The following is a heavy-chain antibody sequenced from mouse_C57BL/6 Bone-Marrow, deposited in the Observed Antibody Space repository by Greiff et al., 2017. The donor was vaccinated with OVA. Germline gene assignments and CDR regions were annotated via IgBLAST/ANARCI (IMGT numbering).Heavy chain of an antibody. Sequence: EVQLQQSGPELVKPGASVKMSCKASGYTFTDYNMHWVKQSHGQSLEWIGYINPNNGGTSYNQKFKGKATLTVNKSSSTAYMELRSLTSEDSAVYYCARGLCSKEGYAMDDWGQGTSVTVSS. CDR2: INPNNGGT. D-gene: IGHD6-5*01. CDR1: GYTFTDYN. V-gene: IGHV1-22*01. J-gene: IGHJ4*01. CDR3: ARGLCSKEGYAMDD.